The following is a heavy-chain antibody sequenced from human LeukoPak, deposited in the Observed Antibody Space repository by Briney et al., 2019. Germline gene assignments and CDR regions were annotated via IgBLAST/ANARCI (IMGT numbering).Heavy chain of an antibody. CDR2: ISPYNGNT. CDR1: GYTFTTYG. J-gene: IGHJ4*02. Sequence: SVTVSCKASGYTFTTYGISWVRQAPGQGLEWMGWISPYNGNTKYAQNLQGRVTMTTDTATSTAYMELRSLRSDDTALYYCARDPPDNRYCSGGSCSDYWGPGTLVTVSS. D-gene: IGHD2-15*01. V-gene: IGHV1-18*01. CDR3: ARDPPDNRYCSGGSCSDY.